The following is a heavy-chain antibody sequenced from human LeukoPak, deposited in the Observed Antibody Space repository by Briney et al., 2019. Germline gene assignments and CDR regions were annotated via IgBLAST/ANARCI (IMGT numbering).Heavy chain of an antibody. CDR2: ISGSGGGT. CDR3: AKRGVVIRVILVGFHKEAYYFDS. J-gene: IGHJ4*02. CDR1: GITLSNYA. V-gene: IGHV3-23*01. Sequence: GGSLRLSCAVSGITLSNYAMSWVRQAPGKGLEWVACISGSGGGTNYADSVKGRFTISRDNPKNTLYLQMNNLRADDTAVYFCAKRGVVIRVILVGFHKEAYYFDSWGQGALVTVSS. D-gene: IGHD3-22*01.